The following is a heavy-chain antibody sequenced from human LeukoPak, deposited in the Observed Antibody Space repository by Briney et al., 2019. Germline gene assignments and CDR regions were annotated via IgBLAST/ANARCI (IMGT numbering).Heavy chain of an antibody. CDR2: INAGNGNT. V-gene: IGHV1-3*03. CDR3: ARGWMGRGVGARGGPHTFDY. Sequence: GASVKVSCKASGYTFTSYAMHWVRQAPGQRLEWMGWINAGNGNTKYSQEFQGRVTITRDTSASTAYMELSSLRSEDMAVYYCARGWMGRGVGARGGPHTFDYWGQGTLVTVSS. D-gene: IGHD1-26*01. J-gene: IGHJ4*02. CDR1: GYTFTSYA.